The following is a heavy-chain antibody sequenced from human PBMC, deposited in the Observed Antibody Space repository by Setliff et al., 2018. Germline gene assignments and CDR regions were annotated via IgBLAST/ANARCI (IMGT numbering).Heavy chain of an antibody. Sequence: SETLSLTCAVSGDSISSGNWWSWVRQPPEKGLEWIGEINHSGNTNYNPSLKSRVTISVDTSKNHFSLRLSSVTAADTAVYYCARGRGSGGNPLWYWGQGTLVTVSS. D-gene: IGHD2-15*01. J-gene: IGHJ4*02. CDR3: ARGRGSGGNPLWY. V-gene: IGHV4-4*02. CDR2: INHSGNT. CDR1: GDSISSGNW.